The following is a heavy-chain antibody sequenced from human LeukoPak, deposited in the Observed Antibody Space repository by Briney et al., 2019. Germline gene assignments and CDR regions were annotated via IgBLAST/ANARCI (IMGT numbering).Heavy chain of an antibody. CDR2: IYYSGST. V-gene: IGHV4-59*12. J-gene: IGHJ3*02. Sequence: NTSETLSLTCTVSGGTISSYYWSWIRQPPGKGLEWIGYIYYSGSTYYNPSLKSRVTISVDTSKNQFSLKLSSVTAADTAVYYCARDRAAFDIWGQGTMVTVSS. CDR3: ARDRAAFDI. CDR1: GGTISSYY.